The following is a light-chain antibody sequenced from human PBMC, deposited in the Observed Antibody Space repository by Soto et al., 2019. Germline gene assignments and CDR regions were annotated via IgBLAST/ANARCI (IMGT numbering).Light chain of an antibody. CDR2: AIS. Sequence: EIVLTQSPATLSLSPGERATLSCRSSESVYESQLAWYQQKAGQAPRLLIYAISSRAAGIPDRFSGSGSGTDFTLTITRVEPEDFAMYFCQQYGSSRWTFAQGTKVDIK. CDR1: ESVYESQ. CDR3: QQYGSSRWT. V-gene: IGKV3-20*01. J-gene: IGKJ1*01.